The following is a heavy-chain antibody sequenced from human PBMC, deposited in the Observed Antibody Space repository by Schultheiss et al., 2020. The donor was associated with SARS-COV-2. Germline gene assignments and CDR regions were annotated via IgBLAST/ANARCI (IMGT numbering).Heavy chain of an antibody. CDR3: ARVGPYYYGMDV. J-gene: IGHJ6*02. CDR2: IYYSGST. V-gene: IGHV4-59*12. Sequence: TLSLTCTVSGGSISSYYWSWIRQPPGKGLEWIGYIYYSGSTNYNPSLKSRVTISVDTSKNQFSLKLSSVTAADTAVYYCARVGPYYYGMDVWGQGTTVTVSS. CDR1: GGSISSYY.